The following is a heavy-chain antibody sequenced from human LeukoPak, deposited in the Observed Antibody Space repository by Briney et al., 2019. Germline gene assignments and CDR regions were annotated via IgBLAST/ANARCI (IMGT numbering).Heavy chain of an antibody. CDR1: GGSISSSNW. CDR3: ARVGGPGYYYYYMDV. CDR2: IYHSGST. D-gene: IGHD3-10*01. Sequence: KPSETLSLTCAVSGGSISSSNWWSWVRQPPGKGLEWIGEIYHSGSTNYNPSLKSRVTISVDKSKNQFSLKLSSVTAADTAVYYCARVGGPGYYYYYMDVWGKGTTVTVSS. V-gene: IGHV4-4*02. J-gene: IGHJ6*03.